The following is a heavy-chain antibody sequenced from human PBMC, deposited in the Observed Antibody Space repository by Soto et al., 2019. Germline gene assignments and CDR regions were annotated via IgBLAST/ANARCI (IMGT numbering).Heavy chain of an antibody. D-gene: IGHD3-22*01. V-gene: IGHV3-21*01. Sequence: GSLRLSCAASGFTFSSYSMNWVRQAPGKGLEWVSSISSSSSYIYYADSVKGRFTISRDNAKNSLYLQMNSLRAEDTAVYYCARVDYYDSSGYDLAFDIWGQGTMVTVSS. CDR1: GFTFSSYS. CDR3: ARVDYYDSSGYDLAFDI. CDR2: ISSSSSYI. J-gene: IGHJ3*02.